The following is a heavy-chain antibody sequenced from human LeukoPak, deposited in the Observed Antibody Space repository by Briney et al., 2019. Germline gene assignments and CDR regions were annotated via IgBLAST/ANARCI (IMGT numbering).Heavy chain of an antibody. V-gene: IGHV3-30*03. D-gene: IGHD3-10*01. CDR1: GFSFTCCW. J-gene: IGHJ4*02. Sequence: AGGSLRLSCAASGFSFTCCWMSWVRQTPGKGLEWVAVISYDGTNKYYADSVRGRFTISRDNAKDTLSLQMNSLRAEDTAVYYCVKGSVTYTGGYFDYWGQGTLVTVSS. CDR3: VKGSVTYTGGYFDY. CDR2: ISYDGTNK.